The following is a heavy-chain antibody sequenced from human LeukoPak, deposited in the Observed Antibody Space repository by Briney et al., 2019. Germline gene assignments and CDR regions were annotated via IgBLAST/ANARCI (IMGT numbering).Heavy chain of an antibody. J-gene: IGHJ4*02. V-gene: IGHV3-23*01. D-gene: IGHD4-23*01. CDR3: ANTLFYGGSPLDY. Sequence: GGSLRLSCAASGFTFSSYAISWVRQAPGKGLEWVSAISGSGGSTYYADSVKGRFTISRDNSKNTLYLQMNSLRAEDTAVYYCANTLFYGGSPLDYWGQGTLVTVSS. CDR1: GFTFSSYA. CDR2: ISGSGGST.